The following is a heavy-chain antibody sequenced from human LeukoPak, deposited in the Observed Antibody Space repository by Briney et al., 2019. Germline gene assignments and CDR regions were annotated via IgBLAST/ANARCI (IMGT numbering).Heavy chain of an antibody. D-gene: IGHD4-11*01. V-gene: IGHV4-61*02. Sequence: PSKTLSLTCTVSGGSISSGSYYWSWIRQPAGKGLEWIGRIYTSGSTNYNPSLKSRVTISVDTSKNQFSLKLSSVTAADTAVYYCARDGFDSNYESWFDPWGQGTLVTVSS. CDR2: IYTSGST. CDR3: ARDGFDSNYESWFDP. CDR1: GGSISSGSYY. J-gene: IGHJ5*02.